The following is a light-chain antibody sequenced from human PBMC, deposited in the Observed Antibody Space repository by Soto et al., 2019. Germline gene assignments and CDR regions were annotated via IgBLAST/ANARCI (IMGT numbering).Light chain of an antibody. CDR1: QSIGSF. Sequence: DIQMTQSPSSLSASLGDRVTITCRASQSIGSFLNWYQHKPGEAPKLLIYGASTFQSGVPSRYSGSGSGTEFTLTISSLQPEDFATYYCQQSDSIPWTFGQGTKVEIK. V-gene: IGKV1-39*01. CDR3: QQSDSIPWT. J-gene: IGKJ1*01. CDR2: GAS.